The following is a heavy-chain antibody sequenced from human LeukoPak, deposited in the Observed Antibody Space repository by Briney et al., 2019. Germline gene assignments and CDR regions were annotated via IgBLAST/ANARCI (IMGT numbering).Heavy chain of an antibody. V-gene: IGHV1-2*02. Sequence: ASVKVSCKTSGYTFTGYFIHWVRQAPGQGLEWMAWIGPDTGDTSYAQKYKDRVTVTRDTSISTAYMDLRSLKFDDTAMFYCAVGLDYWGQGTLVTVSS. J-gene: IGHJ4*02. CDR1: GYTFTGYF. CDR2: IGPDTGDT. CDR3: AVGLDY. D-gene: IGHD3-10*01.